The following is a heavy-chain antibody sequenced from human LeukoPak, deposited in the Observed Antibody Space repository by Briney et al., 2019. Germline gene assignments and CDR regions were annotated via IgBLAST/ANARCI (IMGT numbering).Heavy chain of an antibody. CDR1: AGSISSTSYY. D-gene: IGHD4-17*01. V-gene: IGHV4-39*07. Sequence: SETLSLTCTVSAGSISSTSYYWGWIRRPPGKGLEWIGSISYGGNTYYNPSLKSRVTISVDTSKNQFSLKLSSVTAADTAVYYCARDRFPGLRPTTDWFDPWGPGTLVNVSS. CDR3: ARDRFPGLRPTTDWFDP. CDR2: ISYGGNT. J-gene: IGHJ5*02.